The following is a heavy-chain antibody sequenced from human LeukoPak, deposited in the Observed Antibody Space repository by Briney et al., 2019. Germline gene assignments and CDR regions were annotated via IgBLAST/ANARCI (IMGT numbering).Heavy chain of an antibody. CDR2: ISYDGSNK. Sequence: GGALRLSCAASGFTFSSYVMHWVRQAPGKGLEWVAVISYDGSNKYYADSLKGRFTISRDNSKNPLYLQMTSLRAEATAVSYCANEARPSWLQFLYSYYGMDVWGQGTTVTVSS. CDR1: GFTFSSYV. CDR3: ANEARPSWLQFLYSYYGMDV. D-gene: IGHD5-24*01. J-gene: IGHJ6*02. V-gene: IGHV3-30*18.